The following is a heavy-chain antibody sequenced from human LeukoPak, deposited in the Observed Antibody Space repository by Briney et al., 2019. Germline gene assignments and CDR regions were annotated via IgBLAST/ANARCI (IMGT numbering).Heavy chain of an antibody. Sequence: GASVKVSCKASGYTFTSYGIIWVRQAPGQGLEWMGWISGYNDNANNAQRLQGRVNMTTDTSTSTAYMELRSLGSDDTAVYYSASDEIAMAGTGLECWGQGTLVTVSS. CDR1: GYTFTSYG. D-gene: IGHD6-19*01. V-gene: IGHV1-18*01. J-gene: IGHJ4*02. CDR2: ISGYNDNA. CDR3: ASDEIAMAGTGLEC.